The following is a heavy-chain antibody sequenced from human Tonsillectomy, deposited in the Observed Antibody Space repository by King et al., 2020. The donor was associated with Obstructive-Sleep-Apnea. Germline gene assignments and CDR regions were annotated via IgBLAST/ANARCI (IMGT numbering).Heavy chain of an antibody. D-gene: IGHD1-1*01. V-gene: IGHV1-18*01. CDR3: ARDRLIGTWFDP. CDR2: ISAYNGKT. CDR1: GYTFSSYG. J-gene: IGHJ5*02. Sequence: QLVQSGAEVKNAGASVKVSCKASGYTFSSYGFSWLRQAPGQGLEWRGWISAYNGKTNFAQKVQGRVTLTTDTPTSTAYMELRSLSSDDTAVYYCARDRLIGTWFDPWGQGTLVTVSS.